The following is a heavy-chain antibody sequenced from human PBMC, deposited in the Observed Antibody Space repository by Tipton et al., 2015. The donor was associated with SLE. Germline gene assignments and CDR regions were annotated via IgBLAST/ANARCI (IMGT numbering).Heavy chain of an antibody. D-gene: IGHD6-13*01. CDR1: GFTFSSYS. CDR3: ARSSRLAGTTDY. J-gene: IGHJ4*02. Sequence: SLRLSCAASGFTFSSYSMNWVRQAPGKGLEWVSSISSSSSYIYYADSVKGRFTISRDNAKNSLYLQMNSLRAEDTAVYYCARSSRLAGTTDYWGQGTLVTVSS. V-gene: IGHV3-21*01. CDR2: ISSSSSYI.